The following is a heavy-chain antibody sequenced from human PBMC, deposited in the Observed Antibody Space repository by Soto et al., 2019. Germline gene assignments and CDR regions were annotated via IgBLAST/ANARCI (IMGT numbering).Heavy chain of an antibody. D-gene: IGHD5-18*01. CDR3: AADRGAPVCTAMARWYYYGMDV. J-gene: IGHJ6*02. Sequence: ASVKVSCKASGYTFTSHDINWVRQATGQGLEWMGWMNPNSGNTGYAQKFQGRVTMTRNTSISTAYMEPSRLRSEDPAVYYCAADRGAPVCTAMARWYYYGMDVWGQGTTVTVSS. CDR2: MNPNSGNT. V-gene: IGHV1-8*01. CDR1: GYTFTSHD.